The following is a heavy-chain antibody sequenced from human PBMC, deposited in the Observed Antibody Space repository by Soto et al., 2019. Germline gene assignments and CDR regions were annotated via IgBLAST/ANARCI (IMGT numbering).Heavy chain of an antibody. V-gene: IGHV1-18*01. Sequence: QVQLVQSGAEVKTPGASVKVSCKASGYTFTKYAISWMRQAPGQGLEWIGWISVYNGNTKYAENLQGRVTVTTDTSTTTVYMELRSLRSDDTAVYYCAREGAGLYDYYYGMDVWGQGTTVTVPS. CDR2: ISVYNGNT. CDR1: GYTFTKYA. D-gene: IGHD6-19*01. J-gene: IGHJ6*02. CDR3: AREGAGLYDYYYGMDV.